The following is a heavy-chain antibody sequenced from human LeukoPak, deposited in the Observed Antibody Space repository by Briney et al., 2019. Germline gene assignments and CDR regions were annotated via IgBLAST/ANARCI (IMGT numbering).Heavy chain of an antibody. V-gene: IGHV3-11*04. CDR2: ISGSGSTI. CDR1: GFIFSDSF. J-gene: IGHJ4*02. D-gene: IGHD2-2*01. Sequence: GGFLRLSCAASGFIFSDSFMSWIRQAPGKGLEWASYISGSGSTIYYPDSVKGRFTISRDNSKNTLYLQMNSLRAEDTAVYYCARTSFRSTRKIDHFDYWGQGTLVTVSS. CDR3: ARTSFRSTRKIDHFDY.